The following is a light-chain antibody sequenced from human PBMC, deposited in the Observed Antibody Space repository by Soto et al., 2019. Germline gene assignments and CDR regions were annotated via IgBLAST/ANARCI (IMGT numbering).Light chain of an antibody. J-gene: IGKJ1*01. V-gene: IGKV3-15*01. CDR3: QQYNNWPPWT. Sequence: EIVMTQSPATLSASPGERATLSCRASQSVRSNLAWYQHKPGQAPRLLIFGASTRATGIPARFSGSGSETEFTLTISSLQSEDFAVYYCQQYNNWPPWTFGQGTKVDIK. CDR1: QSVRSN. CDR2: GAS.